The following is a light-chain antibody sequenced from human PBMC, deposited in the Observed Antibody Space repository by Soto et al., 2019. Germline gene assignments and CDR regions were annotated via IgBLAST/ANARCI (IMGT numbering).Light chain of an antibody. V-gene: IGKV3-20*01. CDR2: SAS. CDR1: FSTSY. CDR3: QQYGSSTET. Sequence: VLAKSRSSLSFSPGERVTFSCRASFSTSYLAWYPQKPGQGPRLLIHSASTRATGIPARFSGSGSGTDFTLTISRLEPEDVAVYYCQQYGSSTETFGQGTKVDTK. J-gene: IGKJ1*01.